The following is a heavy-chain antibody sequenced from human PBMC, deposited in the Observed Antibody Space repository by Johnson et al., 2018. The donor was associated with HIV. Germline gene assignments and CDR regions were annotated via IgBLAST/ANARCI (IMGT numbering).Heavy chain of an antibody. Sequence: VQLVESGGGLVQPGGSLRLSCAASGFSFNNAWMSWVRQAPGKGLEWVSVIYSGGRTYYADSVKGRFTISRDNSKNTLYLQMNSLRAEDTAVYYCAKDKDAFDIWGQGTMVTVSS. CDR1: GFSFNNAW. CDR3: AKDKDAFDI. CDR2: IYSGGRT. J-gene: IGHJ3*02. V-gene: IGHV3-66*02.